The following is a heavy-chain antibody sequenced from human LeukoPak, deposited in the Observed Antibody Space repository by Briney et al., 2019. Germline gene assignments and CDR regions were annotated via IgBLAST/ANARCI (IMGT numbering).Heavy chain of an antibody. V-gene: IGHV1-8*01. CDR3: ARTRRYCSSTSCYFDY. CDR2: MNPNSGNT. J-gene: IGHJ4*02. D-gene: IGHD2-2*01. Sequence: ASVKVSCKASGYTFTSYDINWVRQATGQGLEWMGWMNPNSGNTGYAQKFQGRVTMTRNTSISTAYMELSSLRSEDTAVYYCARTRRYCSSTSCYFDYWGQGTLVTVSS. CDR1: GYTFTSYD.